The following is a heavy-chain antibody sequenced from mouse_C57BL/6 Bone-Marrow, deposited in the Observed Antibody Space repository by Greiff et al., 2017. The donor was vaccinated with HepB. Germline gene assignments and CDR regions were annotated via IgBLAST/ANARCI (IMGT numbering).Heavy chain of an antibody. D-gene: IGHD1-1*01. Sequence: VQLQESGAELVRPGTSVKVSCKASGYAFTNYLIEWVKQRPGQGLEWIGVINPGSGGTNYNEKFKGKATLTADKSSSTAYMQLSSLTSEDSAVYFCAREGTTVDYWGQGTTLTVSS. CDR2: INPGSGGT. CDR1: GYAFTNYL. V-gene: IGHV1-54*01. J-gene: IGHJ2*01. CDR3: AREGTTVDY.